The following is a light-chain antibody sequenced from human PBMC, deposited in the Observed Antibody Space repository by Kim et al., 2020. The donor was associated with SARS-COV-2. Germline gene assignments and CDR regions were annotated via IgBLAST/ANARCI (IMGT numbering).Light chain of an antibody. CDR3: QQVENLPFT. CDR2: DAY. J-gene: IGKJ2*01. CDR1: EDIGDY. V-gene: IGKV1-33*01. Sequence: SASVGDRVSITGQASEDIGDYLNWYQQKPGNAPKLLVHDAYTLETGVPSRFSGSGSGTDFSLTISSLHPDDIAIYYCQQVENLPFTFGQGTKLEI.